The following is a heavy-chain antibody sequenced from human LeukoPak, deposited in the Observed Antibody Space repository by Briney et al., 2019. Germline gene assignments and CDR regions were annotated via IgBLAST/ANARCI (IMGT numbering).Heavy chain of an antibody. D-gene: IGHD6-25*01. CDR2: IYPRDSDT. V-gene: IGHV5-51*01. CDR1: GYKFTNYW. CDR3: ARLLAAPYYINY. Sequence: GESLKISCKGSGYKFTNYWIARVRQMPGQGLEWLGIIYPRDSDTRYSPSFQGQVTISVDTSTDTAYLQWSSLKASDTAMYYCARLLAAPYYINYWGQGTLVTVSS. J-gene: IGHJ4*02.